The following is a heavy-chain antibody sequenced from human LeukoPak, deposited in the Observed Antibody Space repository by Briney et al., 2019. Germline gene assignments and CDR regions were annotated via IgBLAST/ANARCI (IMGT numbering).Heavy chain of an antibody. V-gene: IGHV1-2*02. CDR1: GYTFTGYY. J-gene: IGHJ5*02. D-gene: IGHD3-9*01. CDR2: INPNSGGT. CDR3: ARDRYYDILTGYFDP. Sequence: ASVKVSCKASGYTFTGYYMHCVRQAPGQGREGMGWINPNSGGTNYAQKFQGRVTMTRDTSISTAYMELSRLRSDDTAVYYCARDRYYDILTGYFDPWGQGTLVTVPS.